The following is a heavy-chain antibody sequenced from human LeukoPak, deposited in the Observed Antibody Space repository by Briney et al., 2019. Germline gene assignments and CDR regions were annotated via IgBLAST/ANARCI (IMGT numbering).Heavy chain of an antibody. V-gene: IGHV3-74*01. CDR3: LITDLL. Sequence: PGGSLRLSCAASGFTFSRYWMHWVRQAPGKGLVWVSHINTDGSNTTYADSVKGRFTISRDNAKNTLYLQMNSLRAEDTAVYYCLITDLLWGQGALVTVSS. D-gene: IGHD1-26*01. CDR1: GFTFSRYW. J-gene: IGHJ4*02. CDR2: INTDGSNT.